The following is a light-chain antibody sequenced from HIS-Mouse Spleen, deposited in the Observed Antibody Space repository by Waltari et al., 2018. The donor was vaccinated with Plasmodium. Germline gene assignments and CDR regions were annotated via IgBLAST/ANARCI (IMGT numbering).Light chain of an antibody. Sequence: QSALTQPASVSGSPGQSITISCTGTSSDVWSYNLVSWYQQHPGKAPNLMIYEGSKRPSGVSNRFSGSKSGNTASLTSSGLQAEDEADYYCCSYAGSSTYVFGTGTKVTVL. CDR2: EGS. J-gene: IGLJ1*01. CDR1: SSDVWSYNL. CDR3: CSYAGSSTYV. V-gene: IGLV2-23*01.